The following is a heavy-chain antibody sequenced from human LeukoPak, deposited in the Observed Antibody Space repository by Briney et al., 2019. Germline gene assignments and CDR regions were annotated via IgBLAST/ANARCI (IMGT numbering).Heavy chain of an antibody. CDR2: INPSGGST. J-gene: IGHJ4*02. CDR1: GYTFTSYY. V-gene: IGHV1-46*01. CDR3: ASIPTTKSSVRNY. Sequence: ASVTVSCKASGYTFTSYYMHWVRQAPGQGLEWMGIINPSGGSTSYAQKFQGRVTLTRDTSTSTVYMELSSLRSEDTAVYYCASIPTTKSSVRNYWGQGTLVTVSS. D-gene: IGHD3-10*01.